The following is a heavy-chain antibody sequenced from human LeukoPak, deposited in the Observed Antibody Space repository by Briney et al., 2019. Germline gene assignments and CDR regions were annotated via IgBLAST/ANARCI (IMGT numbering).Heavy chain of an antibody. D-gene: IGHD6-13*01. CDR3: ARVSIPGYSGSPLDY. CDR2: IYSGGST. J-gene: IGHJ4*02. CDR1: GFTVSSNY. Sequence: GGSLRLSCAASGFTVSSNYMSWVRQAPGKGLEGVSVIYSGGSTYYADSVKGRFTISRDNSKNTLYLQMNSLRAEDTAVYYCARVSIPGYSGSPLDYWGQGTLVTVSS. V-gene: IGHV3-53*01.